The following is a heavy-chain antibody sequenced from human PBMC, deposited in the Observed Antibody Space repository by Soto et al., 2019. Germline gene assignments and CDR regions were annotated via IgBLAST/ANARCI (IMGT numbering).Heavy chain of an antibody. CDR3: ARWRRYSGSKYYYYGMDV. D-gene: IGHD5-12*01. Sequence: QVQLVQSGAEVKKPGSSVKVSCKASGGTFSSYAISWVRQAPGQGLEWMGGIIPIFGTANYAQKFQGRVTITADESTSTAYMELSSLRSEDKAVYYCARWRRYSGSKYYYYGMDVWGQGTTVTVSS. CDR1: GGTFSSYA. V-gene: IGHV1-69*01. CDR2: IIPIFGTA. J-gene: IGHJ6*02.